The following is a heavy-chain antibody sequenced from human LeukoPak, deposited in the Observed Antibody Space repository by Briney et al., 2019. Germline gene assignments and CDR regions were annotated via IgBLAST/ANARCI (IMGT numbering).Heavy chain of an antibody. V-gene: IGHV3-23*01. CDR2: ISGSGGST. D-gene: IGHD3-9*01. CDR1: GFTFSSYA. CDR3: AKASRYYDILTLVY. J-gene: IGHJ4*02. Sequence: PGGSLRLSCAASGFTFSSYAMSWVRQAPGKGLEWVSAISGSGGSTYYADSVKGRFTISRDNSKNTLYLQMNSMRAEDTAVYYCAKASRYYDILTLVYWGQGTLVTVSS.